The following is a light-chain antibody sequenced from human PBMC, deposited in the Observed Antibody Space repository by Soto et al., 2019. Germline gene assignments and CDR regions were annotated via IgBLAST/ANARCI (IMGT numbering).Light chain of an antibody. CDR3: QQLYSFPLT. CDR1: QGVRND. Sequence: DIPIAQSPSSLSASLAYRVTITFRASQGVRNDLGWYQQEPGKAPKLLIHKASSLQSGVPSRFSGSGSGTDFTLTISSLHPDDFATYYCQQLYSFPLTFGGGTKVDI. CDR2: KAS. J-gene: IGKJ4*01. V-gene: IGKV1-17*01.